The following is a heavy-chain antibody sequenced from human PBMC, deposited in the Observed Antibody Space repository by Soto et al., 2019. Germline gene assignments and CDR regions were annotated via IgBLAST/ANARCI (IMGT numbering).Heavy chain of an antibody. CDR1: GGSISSSIFY. D-gene: IGHD6-19*01. Sequence: QLQLQESGPGPVKPSETLSLTCTVAGGSISSSIFYRGWIRQPPGKGLEWLGRIYYSGNTYYDPSLDSRVTISVDASKNQYSLKLSSVTAADTAVYYGARAGGSGWYVSHWGQGSLVPVSS. J-gene: IGHJ4*02. CDR2: IYYSGNT. CDR3: ARAGGSGWYVSH. V-gene: IGHV4-39*01.